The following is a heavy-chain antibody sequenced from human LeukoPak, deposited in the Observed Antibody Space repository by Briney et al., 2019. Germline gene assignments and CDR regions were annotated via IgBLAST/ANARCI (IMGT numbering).Heavy chain of an antibody. D-gene: IGHD3-10*01. V-gene: IGHV4-34*01. J-gene: IGHJ6*04. CDR3: ARHRRFGDLSSYYYGMDV. CDR1: GGSFSGYY. Sequence: SETLSLTCAVHGGSFSGYYWSWIRQPPGKGLEWIGEINHSGSTNHNPPLKSRVTISVDTSKNQFSLKLTSVTASDTAVYYCARHRRFGDLSSYYYGMDVWGKGTTVTVSS. CDR2: INHSGST.